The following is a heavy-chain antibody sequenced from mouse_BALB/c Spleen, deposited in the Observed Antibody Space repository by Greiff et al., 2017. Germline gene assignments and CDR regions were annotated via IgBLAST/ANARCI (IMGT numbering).Heavy chain of an antibody. D-gene: IGHD4-1*01. V-gene: IGHV14-3*02. J-gene: IGHJ2*01. CDR1: GFNIKDTY. CDR2: IDPANGNT. Sequence: VQLQQSGAELVKPGASVKLSCTASGFNIKDTYMHWVKQRPDQGLEWIGRIDPANGNTKYDPKFQGKATITADTSSNTAYLQLSSLTSEDTAVYYCASKLTGTGFDYWGQGTTLTVSS. CDR3: ASKLTGTGFDY.